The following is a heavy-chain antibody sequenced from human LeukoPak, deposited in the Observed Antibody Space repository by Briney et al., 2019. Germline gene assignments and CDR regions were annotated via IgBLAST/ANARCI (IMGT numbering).Heavy chain of an antibody. CDR3: ARDLAGIGD. CDR2: IYYSGSA. CDR1: GGSISRGGYY. J-gene: IGHJ4*02. Sequence: SETLSLTCTVSGGSISRGGYYWSWIRQHPGKGLERIGYIYYSGSAYYNPSLKSRVTVSVDTSKNQFSLKLNSVTAADTAVYYCARDLAGIGDWGQGTLVTVSS. D-gene: IGHD1-14*01. V-gene: IGHV4-31*03.